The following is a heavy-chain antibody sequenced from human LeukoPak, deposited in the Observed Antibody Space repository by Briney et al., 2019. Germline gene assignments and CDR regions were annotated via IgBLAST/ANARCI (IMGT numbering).Heavy chain of an antibody. CDR3: AKDRYSGLNTIDY. J-gene: IGHJ4*02. D-gene: IGHD6-13*01. CDR1: EFTFSTYG. CDR2: ISYDGSYK. Sequence: GGSLRLSCAASEFTFSTYGMHWVRQAPGKGLEWVAVISYDGSYKFYADSVKGRFTISRDNSKSTLYLQMNSLRAEDTAVYYCAKDRYSGLNTIDYWGQGTMVTVSS. V-gene: IGHV3-30*18.